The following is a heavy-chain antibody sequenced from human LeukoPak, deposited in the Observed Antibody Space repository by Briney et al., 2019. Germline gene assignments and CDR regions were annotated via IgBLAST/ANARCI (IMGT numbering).Heavy chain of an antibody. CDR2: IYYSGST. V-gene: IGHV4-59*08. CDR3: AITYSSSWYNWFDP. CDR1: GGSISTYY. D-gene: IGHD6-13*01. Sequence: KPSETLSLTCTVSGGSISTYYWSWIRQPSGKGLEWIGYIYYSGSTNYNPSLKSRVTISVDTSKNQFSLKLNSVTAADTAVYYCAITYSSSWYNWFDPWGQGTLVTVSS. J-gene: IGHJ5*02.